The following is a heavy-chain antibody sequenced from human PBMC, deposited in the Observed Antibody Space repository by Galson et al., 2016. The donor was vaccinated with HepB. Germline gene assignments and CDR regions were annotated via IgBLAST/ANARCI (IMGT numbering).Heavy chain of an antibody. CDR3: AKIISPYYYDSSGYPKRETYFDY. CDR1: GFTFSSYG. CDR2: ISYDGSNK. V-gene: IGHV3-30*18. Sequence: SLRLSCAASGFTFSSYGMHWVCQAPGKGLEWVAVISYDGSNKYYADSVKGRFTISRDNSKNTLYLRMNSLRAEDTAVYYCAKIISPYYYDSSGYPKRETYFDYWGQGTLVTVSS. D-gene: IGHD3-22*01. J-gene: IGHJ4*02.